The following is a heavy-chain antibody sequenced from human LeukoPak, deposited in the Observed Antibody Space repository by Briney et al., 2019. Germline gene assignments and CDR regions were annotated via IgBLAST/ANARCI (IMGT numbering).Heavy chain of an antibody. D-gene: IGHD6-13*01. Sequence: GGSLRLSCAASGFTFSSYEMNWVRQAPGKGLERVSYISSSGSSIYYADSVKGRFTISRDNAKNSLYLQMNSLRAEDTAVYYCARDLTAAAGDYWGQGTLVTVSS. V-gene: IGHV3-48*03. CDR1: GFTFSSYE. CDR2: ISSSGSSI. J-gene: IGHJ4*02. CDR3: ARDLTAAAGDY.